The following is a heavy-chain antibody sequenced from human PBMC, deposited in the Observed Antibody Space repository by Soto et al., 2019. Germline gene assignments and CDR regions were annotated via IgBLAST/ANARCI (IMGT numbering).Heavy chain of an antibody. CDR2: IYYSGST. D-gene: IGHD3-3*01. CDR3: ARIGVCSGYYIDY. CDR1: GGSVSSGSYY. Sequence: SETLSLTCTVSGGSVSSGSYYWSWIRQPSGKGLEWIGYIYYSGSTNYNPSLKSRVTISVDTSKNQFSLKLSSVTAADTAVYYCARIGVCSGYYIDYWGQGTLVTVSS. V-gene: IGHV4-61*01. J-gene: IGHJ4*02.